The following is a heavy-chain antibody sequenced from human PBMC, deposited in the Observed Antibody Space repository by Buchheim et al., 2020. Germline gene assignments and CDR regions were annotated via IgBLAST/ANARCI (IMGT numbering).Heavy chain of an antibody. V-gene: IGHV2-5*02. CDR1: GFSLSTSGVG. CDR3: ARTGEIGYCSNTSCYKWSWFDP. Sequence: QITLKESGPTLVKPTQTLTLTCTFSGFSLSTSGVGVGWIRQPPGKALEWLVLIYWDDDKRYSPSLQSRLTITKDTSKNQLVLTMTNMDPVDTATYYCARTGEIGYCSNTSCYKWSWFDPWGQGTL. D-gene: IGHD2-2*02. CDR2: IYWDDDK. J-gene: IGHJ5*02.